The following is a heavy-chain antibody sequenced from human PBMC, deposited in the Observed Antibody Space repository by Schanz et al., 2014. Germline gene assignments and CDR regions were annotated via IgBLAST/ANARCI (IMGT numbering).Heavy chain of an antibody. J-gene: IGHJ4*02. CDR1: GDSISSTSYY. D-gene: IGHD6-19*01. CDR3: ARLWGGWRIPDY. Sequence: QLQMQESGPGLVKPSETLSLTCSVSGDSISSTSYYWGWIRQPPGKGLEWIGSIYYSGSTYYNASLKRGAPIPVDPSKTHFPRTLTSVTAADSAVYYCARLWGGWRIPDYWGQGTLVTVSS. CDR2: IYYSGST. V-gene: IGHV4-39*01.